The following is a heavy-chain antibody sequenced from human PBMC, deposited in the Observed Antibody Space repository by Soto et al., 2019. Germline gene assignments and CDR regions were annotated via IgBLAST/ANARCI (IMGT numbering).Heavy chain of an antibody. J-gene: IGHJ6*02. CDR3: ARGSSDGNRGYYNGLDV. CDR1: RLTLSDHH. V-gene: IGHV3-72*01. D-gene: IGHD2-15*01. CDR2: IRNKVQSYTT. Sequence: RGALQVSCVAYRLTLSDHHMCYESQDLGKGLEWVGRIRNKVQSYTTEYAASVKRRFSVSRDDSKSSLYLQMNSLNTHDTAVYYCARGSSDGNRGYYNGLDVWRQETTVTAS.